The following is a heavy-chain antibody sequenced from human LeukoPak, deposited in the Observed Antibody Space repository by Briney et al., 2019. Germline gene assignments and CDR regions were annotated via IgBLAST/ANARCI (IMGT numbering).Heavy chain of an antibody. CDR2: IYHRGTS. J-gene: IGHJ4*02. V-gene: IGHV4-30-2*01. D-gene: IGHD4-17*01. CDR3: ARGYGDFRVEGRYFHS. CDR1: GGSIISETYK. Sequence: SETLSLTCTVSGGSIISETYKWTWIRQPPGKGLEWIAYIYHRGTSYYNPSLKSRVIISVAPSKNQFSLKLSSVTAADTAVYYCARGYGDFRVEGRYFHSWGQGTLVTVSS.